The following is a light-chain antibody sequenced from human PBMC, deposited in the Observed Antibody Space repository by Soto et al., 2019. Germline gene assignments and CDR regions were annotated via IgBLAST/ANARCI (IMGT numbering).Light chain of an antibody. CDR1: QSVIIN. J-gene: IGKJ1*01. Sequence: EIVMTQSPATLSVSPGERATLSCRASQSVIINLAWYQQKPGQAPRLLIYGASTRATGIPARFSGSGSGTEFTPTISSLQSEDFAVYYCQQYNNWPRTFGQGTKVDIK. V-gene: IGKV3-15*01. CDR2: GAS. CDR3: QQYNNWPRT.